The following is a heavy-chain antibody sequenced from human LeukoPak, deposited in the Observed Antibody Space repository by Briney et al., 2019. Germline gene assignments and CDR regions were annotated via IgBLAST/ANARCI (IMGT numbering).Heavy chain of an antibody. D-gene: IGHD3-22*01. V-gene: IGHV3-7*01. Sequence: PGGSLRLSCAASGFTFSRYWMSWVRQAPGKGLEWVTNVKEDGTEKYYVDSVRGRFTISRDNAKNSLYLQMSSLRAEDTAVYYCARAYYYDSSGDDAFDIWGQGTMVTVSS. CDR3: ARAYYYDSSGDDAFDI. CDR1: GFTFSRYW. CDR2: VKEDGTEK. J-gene: IGHJ3*02.